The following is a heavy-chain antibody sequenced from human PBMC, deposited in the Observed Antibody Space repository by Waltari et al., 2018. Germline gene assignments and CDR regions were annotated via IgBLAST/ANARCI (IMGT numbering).Heavy chain of an antibody. CDR1: GGSISRYY. D-gene: IGHD2-2*02. V-gene: IGHV4-4*07. J-gene: IGHJ3*02. Sequence: QVQLQQWGAGLVKPSETLSLTCSVSGGSISRYYWSWIRQPAGKGLEWIGRIYPSGNTNYNPSLKSRVAMSVDTSKNQFSLRLSSVTAADTAVYYCASTLCTSTTCYTRDDAFDIWGQGTMVTVSP. CDR2: IYPSGNT. CDR3: ASTLCTSTTCYTRDDAFDI.